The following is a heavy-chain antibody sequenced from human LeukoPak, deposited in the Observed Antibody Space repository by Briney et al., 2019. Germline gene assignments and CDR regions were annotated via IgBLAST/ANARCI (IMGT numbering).Heavy chain of an antibody. CDR3: AKDPLPELFRGSYFYY. J-gene: IGHJ4*02. V-gene: IGHV3-30*02. D-gene: IGHD1-26*01. CDR2: IRYDGSNK. CDR1: GFTFSSYG. Sequence: GGSLGLSCAASGFTFSSYGMHWVRQAPGKGLEWVAFIRYDGSNKYYADSVKGRFTISRDNSKNTLYLQMNSLRAEDTAVYYCAKDPLPELFRGSYFYYWGRGTLVTVSS.